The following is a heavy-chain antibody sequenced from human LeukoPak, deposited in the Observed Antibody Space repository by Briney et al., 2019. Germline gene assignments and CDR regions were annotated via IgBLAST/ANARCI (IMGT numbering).Heavy chain of an antibody. Sequence: SETLSLTCAVYDGSFSGYYWSWIRQPPGKGLEWIGEINHSGSTNYNPSLKSRVTISVDTSKNQFSLKLSSVTAADTAVYYCARVGSVGYCSGTSCYGGEWRNFDYWGQGTLVTVSS. CDR2: INHSGST. CDR3: ARVGSVGYCSGTSCYGGEWRNFDY. D-gene: IGHD2-2*01. J-gene: IGHJ4*02. V-gene: IGHV4-34*01. CDR1: DGSFSGYY.